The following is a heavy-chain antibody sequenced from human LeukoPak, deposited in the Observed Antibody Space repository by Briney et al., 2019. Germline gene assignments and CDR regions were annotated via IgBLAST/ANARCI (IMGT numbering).Heavy chain of an antibody. CDR1: GGSIRTSSYY. CDR3: ARDNAASYYSWFGT. V-gene: IGHV4-39*07. CDR2: IHYSGST. D-gene: IGHD3-10*01. J-gene: IGHJ5*02. Sequence: PSETLSLTCIVSGGSIRTSSYYWGWIRQTPGKGLEWIGSIHYSGSTYYNPSLKSPVTISVESTQFSLNLMSVTPADTAIYYCARDNAASYYSWFGTWGQGILVTVSS.